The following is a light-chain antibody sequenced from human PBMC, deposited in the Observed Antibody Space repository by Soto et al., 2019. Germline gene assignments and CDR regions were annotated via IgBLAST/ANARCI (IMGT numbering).Light chain of an antibody. CDR3: QQYNNWPPYT. V-gene: IGKV3-15*01. Sequence: EIVMTQSPITLSVSPGERVTLSCRASQSVNSNLAWYQQKPGQAPRLLIYGASTRATGIPARFSGSGSGTEFTLTISSLKSEDVAVYYCQQYNNWPPYTFGQGTKVEIK. J-gene: IGKJ2*01. CDR2: GAS. CDR1: QSVNSN.